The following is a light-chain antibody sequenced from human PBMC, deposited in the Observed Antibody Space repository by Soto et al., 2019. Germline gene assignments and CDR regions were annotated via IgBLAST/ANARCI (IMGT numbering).Light chain of an antibody. CDR2: EVS. J-gene: IGLJ1*01. CDR3: CSYAGSSTYV. V-gene: IGLV2-23*02. Sequence: QFALTQPASVSGSPGQSITSSFIGTSGDVGSYNLVSWYRQHPGKAPKVMIYEVSKRPSGVSNRFSGSKFGNTASLTISGLQADDEADYYCCSYAGSSTYVFGTGTKVTVL. CDR1: SGDVGSYNL.